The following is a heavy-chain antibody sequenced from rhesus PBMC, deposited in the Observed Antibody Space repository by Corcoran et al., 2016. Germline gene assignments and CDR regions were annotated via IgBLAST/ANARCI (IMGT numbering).Heavy chain of an antibody. CDR1: GGSISSNY. CDR2: ISGSGGRT. D-gene: IGHD5-42*01. V-gene: IGHV4-173*01. CDR3: AKSGARGYSGYGDFDY. Sequence: QLQLQESGPGLVKPSETLSLTCAVSGGSISSNYWSWIRQPPGKGLEWIVRISGSGGRTDYNPSLHSRVTISTYTSKNQFSLKLSSVTAADTAVYYCAKSGARGYSGYGDFDYWGQGVLVTVSS. J-gene: IGHJ4*01.